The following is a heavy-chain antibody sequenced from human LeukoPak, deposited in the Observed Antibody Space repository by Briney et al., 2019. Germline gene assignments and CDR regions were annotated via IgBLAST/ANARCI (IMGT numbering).Heavy chain of an antibody. CDR2: ISSSSSYI. J-gene: IGHJ3*02. CDR1: GFTFSSYS. D-gene: IGHD4-17*01. CDR3: ARDGEYGDYGVDAFDI. Sequence: GGSLRLSCAASGFTFSSYSMIWVRQAPGKGLEWVSSISSSSSYIYYADSVKGRFTISRDNAKNSLYLQMNSLRAEDTAVYYCARDGEYGDYGVDAFDIWGQGTMVTVSS. V-gene: IGHV3-21*01.